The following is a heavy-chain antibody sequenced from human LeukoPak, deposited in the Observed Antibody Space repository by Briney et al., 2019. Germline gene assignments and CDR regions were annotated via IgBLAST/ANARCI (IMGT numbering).Heavy chain of an antibody. CDR2: ISDRGGST. Sequence: GGSLRLSCAASGFAFSNYAMSWVRQAPEKGLEWVSVISDRGGSTYHADSVKGRFTISRDNSKNTLYLQMNSLRAEDTAVYYCAKDTYYYGSGSYSDYWGQGTLVAVSS. V-gene: IGHV3-23*01. CDR1: GFAFSNYA. D-gene: IGHD3-10*01. CDR3: AKDTYYYGSGSYSDY. J-gene: IGHJ4*02.